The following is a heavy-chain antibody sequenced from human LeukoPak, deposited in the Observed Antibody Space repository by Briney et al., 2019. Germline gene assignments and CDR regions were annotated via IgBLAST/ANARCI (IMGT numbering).Heavy chain of an antibody. CDR3: ARGLKYGDPFDY. CDR2: IYHSGST. V-gene: IGHV4-30-2*01. Sequence: SETLSLTCAVSGVSISSGGYSWSWIRQPPGKGLEWIGYIYHSGSTYYNPSLKSRVTISVDRSKNQFSLKLSSVTAADTAVYYCARGLKYGDPFDYWGQGTLVTVSS. D-gene: IGHD4-17*01. J-gene: IGHJ4*02. CDR1: GVSISSGGYS.